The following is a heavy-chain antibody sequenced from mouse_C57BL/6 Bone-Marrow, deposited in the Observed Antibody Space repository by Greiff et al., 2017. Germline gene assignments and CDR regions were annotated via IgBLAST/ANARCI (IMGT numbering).Heavy chain of an antibody. CDR3: ARGGNYGSSWFAY. V-gene: IGHV1-59*01. Sequence: VQLQQPGAELVRPGTSVKLSCKASGYTFTSYWMHWVKQRPGQGLEWIGVIDPSDSYTNYNQKFKGKATLTVDTSSSTAYMQLSSLTSEDSAVYYCARGGNYGSSWFAYWGQGTLVTVSA. D-gene: IGHD1-1*01. CDR2: IDPSDSYT. J-gene: IGHJ3*01. CDR1: GYTFTSYW.